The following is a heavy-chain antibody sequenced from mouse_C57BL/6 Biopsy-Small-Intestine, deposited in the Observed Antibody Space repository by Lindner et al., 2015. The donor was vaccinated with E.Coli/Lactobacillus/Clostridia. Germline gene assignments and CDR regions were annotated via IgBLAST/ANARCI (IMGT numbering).Heavy chain of an antibody. D-gene: IGHD2-12*01. Sequence: VQLQESGLSWLSLGRSVKMSCKASGYTFTNYVMHWVKQKPGQGLEWIGYIHPYNDGTKYNEKFKGKATLTSDKSSSTAYMELSSLTSEDSAVYYCTRRGLYLYSYYDYWGQGTTLTVSS. CDR3: TRRGLYLYSYYDY. V-gene: IGHV1-14*01. J-gene: IGHJ2*01. CDR2: IHPYNDGT. CDR1: GYTFTNYV.